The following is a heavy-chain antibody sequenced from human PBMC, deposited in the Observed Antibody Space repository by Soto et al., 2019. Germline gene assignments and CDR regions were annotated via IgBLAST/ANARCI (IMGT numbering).Heavy chain of an antibody. CDR1: GVSISSYY. CDR2: IYYSGST. V-gene: IGHV4-59*01. CDR3: ARDAMVRGVNWFDP. Sequence: SETLSLTCTVSGVSISSYYWSWIRQPPGKGLEWIGYIYYSGSTNYNPSLKSRVTISVDTSKNQFSLKLSSVTAADTAVYYCARDAMVRGVNWFDPWGQGTLVTVSS. J-gene: IGHJ5*02. D-gene: IGHD3-10*01.